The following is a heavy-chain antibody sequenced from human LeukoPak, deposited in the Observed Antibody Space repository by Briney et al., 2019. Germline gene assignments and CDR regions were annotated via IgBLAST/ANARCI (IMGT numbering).Heavy chain of an antibody. CDR2: ISYDGSNK. J-gene: IGHJ4*02. D-gene: IGHD6-13*01. CDR1: GFTFSSYG. Sequence: GRSLRLSCAASGFTFSSYGMHWVRQAPGKGLEWVAVISYDGSNKYYADSVKGRFTISRDNAKNSLYLQMNSLRAEDTAVYYCARDPRIAAAGTLVFWGQGTLVTVSS. V-gene: IGHV3-30*03. CDR3: ARDPRIAAAGTLVF.